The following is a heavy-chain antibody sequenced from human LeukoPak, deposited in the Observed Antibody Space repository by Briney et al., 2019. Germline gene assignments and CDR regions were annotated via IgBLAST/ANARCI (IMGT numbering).Heavy chain of an antibody. CDR2: IKHSGST. V-gene: IGHV4-34*01. CDR1: GGPFSGYY. D-gene: IGHD5-18*01. J-gene: IGHJ4*02. CDR3: ASGLPGYSYGYYFDY. Sequence: SETLSLTCAVYGGPFSGYYWSWIRQPPGKGLEWIGEIKHSGSTNYNPSLKSRVTISLDTSKNQISLALSSVTAADTAVYYCASGLPGYSYGYYFDYWGQGTLVTVSS.